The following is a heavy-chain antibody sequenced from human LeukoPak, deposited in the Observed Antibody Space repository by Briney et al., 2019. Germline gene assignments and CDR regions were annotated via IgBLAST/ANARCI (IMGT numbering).Heavy chain of an antibody. CDR1: GFTFSSYG. CDR2: ISYDGSNK. Sequence: PGGSLRLSCAASGFTFSSYGMHWVRQAPGKGLEWVAVISYDGSNKYYADSVRGRFTISRDNSKNTLYLQMNSLRAEDTAVYYCAKEGPIGDWLLPYYYYYYMDVWGKGTTVTVSS. V-gene: IGHV3-30*18. CDR3: AKEGPIGDWLLPYYYYYYMDV. J-gene: IGHJ6*03. D-gene: IGHD3-9*01.